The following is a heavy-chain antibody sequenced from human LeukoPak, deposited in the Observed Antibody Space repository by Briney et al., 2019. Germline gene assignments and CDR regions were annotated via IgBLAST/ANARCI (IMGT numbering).Heavy chain of an antibody. V-gene: IGHV1-69*04. CDR1: GYTFTGYY. J-gene: IGHJ4*02. CDR3: ARDVGAIIRDCYNYTSVDY. Sequence: ASVKVSCKASGYTFTGYYMHWVRQAPGQGLEWMGRIIPILGIANYAQKFQGRVTITADKSTSTAYMELSSLRSEDTAVYYCARDVGAIIRDCYNYTSVDYWGQGTLVTVSS. CDR2: IIPILGIA. D-gene: IGHD5-12*01.